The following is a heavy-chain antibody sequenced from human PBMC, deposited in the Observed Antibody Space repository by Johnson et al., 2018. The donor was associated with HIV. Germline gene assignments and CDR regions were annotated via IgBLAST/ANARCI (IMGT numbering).Heavy chain of an antibody. Sequence: QMLFLESGGGLVKPGGSLRLSCAVYGLSFSSYGMHWVRQAPGKGLEWVAFIRYDGSNKYYVDSVKGRFTIYRDNSKNTLYLQMNSRRVEDTAMYYCARGPILEWLSGDGFEMWGQGTMVTV. CDR2: IRYDGSNK. CDR1: GLSFSSYG. J-gene: IGHJ3*02. V-gene: IGHV3-30*02. D-gene: IGHD3-3*01. CDR3: ARGPILEWLSGDGFEM.